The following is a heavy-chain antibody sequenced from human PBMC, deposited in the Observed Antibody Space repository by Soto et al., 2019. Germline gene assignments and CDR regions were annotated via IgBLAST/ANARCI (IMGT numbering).Heavy chain of an antibody. CDR1: GFTFSDHY. J-gene: IGHJ5*02. CDR2: IRDKAHSYTT. D-gene: IGHD1-26*01. V-gene: IGHV3-72*01. CDR3: ARELSSGAAS. Sequence: EVQLVESGGGLVQPGGSVRLSCAASGFTFSDHYMDWVRQAPGKGLEWVGRIRDKAHSYTTEYAASVKGRVTISRDDSKNSLYLQMNSLKAEDTAVYYCARELSSGAASWGQGTLVTVSS.